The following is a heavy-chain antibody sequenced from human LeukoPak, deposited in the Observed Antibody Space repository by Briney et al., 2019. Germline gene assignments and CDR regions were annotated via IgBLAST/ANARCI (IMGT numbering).Heavy chain of an antibody. CDR2: INSDGGTS. J-gene: IGHJ4*02. V-gene: IGHV3-74*01. CDR1: GFIFSTYW. CDR3: ARGGVDY. Sequence: GSLRLSCAASGFIFSTYWMHWVRQAPGKGLVWVSRINSDGGTSAYADSVKGRFTVSRDNAKNTLYLQMNSLRAEDTAVYYCARGGVDYWGQGTLVTVSS.